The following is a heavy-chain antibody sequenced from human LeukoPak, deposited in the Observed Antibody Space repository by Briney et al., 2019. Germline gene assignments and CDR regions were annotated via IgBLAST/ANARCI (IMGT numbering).Heavy chain of an antibody. CDR3: ARRDYAAGFDP. J-gene: IGHJ5*02. Sequence: SGTPSLTCNVSGDSITSGAFYWAWIRQSPGKGLEWIGNVYYGGSTKYNPSLRGRVSISMDKTKKQFSLNLNSVSVTDTAIYYCARRDYAAGFDPWGQGTLVTVSS. D-gene: IGHD4/OR15-4a*01. CDR2: VYYGGST. V-gene: IGHV4-39*01. CDR1: GDSITSGAFY.